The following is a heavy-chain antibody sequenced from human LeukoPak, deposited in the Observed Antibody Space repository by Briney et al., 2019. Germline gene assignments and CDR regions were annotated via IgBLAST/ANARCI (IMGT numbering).Heavy chain of an antibody. Sequence: PSQTLSLTCAVSGGSISSGGYSWSWIRQPPGKGLEWIGEINHSGSTNYNPSLKSRVTISVDTSKNQFSLKLSSVTAADTAVYYCARGTVIQVGAFDIWGQGTMVTVSS. J-gene: IGHJ3*02. CDR2: INHSGST. V-gene: IGHV4-30-2*01. D-gene: IGHD3-22*01. CDR3: ARGTVIQVGAFDI. CDR1: GGSISSGGYS.